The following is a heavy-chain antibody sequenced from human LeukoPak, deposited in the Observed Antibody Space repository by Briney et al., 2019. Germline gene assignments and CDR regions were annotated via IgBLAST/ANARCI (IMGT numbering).Heavy chain of an antibody. CDR2: LSGSGIST. D-gene: IGHD3-22*01. CDR1: GFTFSSYA. J-gene: IGHJ4*02. CDR3: ARDYYDSSGYYDY. Sequence: PGGSLRLSCAASGFTFSSYAMGWVRQAPGKGLDWVSSLSGSGISTFYADSVKGRFIISRDNSKNTLYLQMNSLRAEDTAVYYCARDYYDSSGYYDYWGQGTLVTVSS. V-gene: IGHV3-23*01.